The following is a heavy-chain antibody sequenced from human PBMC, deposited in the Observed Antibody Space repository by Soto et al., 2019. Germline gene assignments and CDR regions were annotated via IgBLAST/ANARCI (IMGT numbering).Heavy chain of an antibody. J-gene: IGHJ4*02. V-gene: IGHV3-23*01. Sequence: EVQLLESGGGLVQPGGSLRLSCAASGFTFSSYAMTWVRQAPGTGLEWVSTISDSGGSTYYADSVKGRFTISRDNSKHTLYLQMIGLRAEDTAVYYWEKLGFRGRYCTSSNCNKYWGQGTLVTV. CDR1: GFTFSSYA. D-gene: IGHD2-2*01. CDR3: EKLGFRGRYCTSSNCNKY. CDR2: ISDSGGST.